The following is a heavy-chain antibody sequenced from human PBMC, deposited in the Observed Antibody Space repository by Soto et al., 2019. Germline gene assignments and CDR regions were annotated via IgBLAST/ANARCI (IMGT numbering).Heavy chain of an antibody. CDR1: EDSFTSYW. J-gene: IGHJ4*02. CDR2: IYPGDSDT. V-gene: IGHV5-51*03. Sequence: EVQLVQSGAEVKKPGESLKISCKGSEDSFTSYWIAWVRQMPEKGLEWMGIIYPGDSDTRYSPSFQGQVTISADKSISTAYLQWSSLKASDTAMYYCARGGVRGVIISAFDSWGQGTLVTVSS. D-gene: IGHD3-10*01. CDR3: ARGGVRGVIISAFDS.